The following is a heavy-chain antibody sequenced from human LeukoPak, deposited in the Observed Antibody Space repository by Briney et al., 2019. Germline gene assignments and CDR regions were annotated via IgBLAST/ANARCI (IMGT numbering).Heavy chain of an antibody. J-gene: IGHJ4*02. CDR2: MFHSGST. V-gene: IGHV4-38-2*02. D-gene: IGHD1-26*01. Sequence: SETLSLTCAVSGYSIISGYYWGWIRQPPGKGLEWIGNMFHSGSTYYNPSLKSRVTISVDTSKNQFSLRLSSVTAADTAIYYCARDRSGGYSLDYWGQGTLVTVSS. CDR1: GYSIISGYY. CDR3: ARDRSGGYSLDY.